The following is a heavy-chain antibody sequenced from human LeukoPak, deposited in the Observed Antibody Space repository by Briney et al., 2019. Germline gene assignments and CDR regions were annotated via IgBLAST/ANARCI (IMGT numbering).Heavy chain of an antibody. CDR2: INPNSGGT. CDR1: GGTFSSYA. D-gene: IGHD6-6*01. Sequence: ASVKVSCKASGGTFSSYAISWVRQAPGQGLEWMGWINPNSGGTNYAQKFQGRVTMTRDTSISTAYMELSRLRSDDTAVYYCARWAPLYRQLVPGVVYYFDYWGQGTLVTVSS. V-gene: IGHV1-2*02. J-gene: IGHJ4*02. CDR3: ARWAPLYRQLVPGVVYYFDY.